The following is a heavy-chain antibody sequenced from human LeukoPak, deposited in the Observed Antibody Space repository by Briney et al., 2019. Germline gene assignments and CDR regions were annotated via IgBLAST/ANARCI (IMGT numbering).Heavy chain of an antibody. Sequence: GASVKVSCKASGGTFSSYAISWVRQAPGQGLEWMGGIIPIFGTANYAQKFQGRVTITADESTSTAYMELSSLRSEDTAVYYCAREQYQLLFPTYYFDYWGQGTLVTVSS. CDR1: GGTFSSYA. J-gene: IGHJ4*02. V-gene: IGHV1-69*13. CDR3: AREQYQLLFPTYYFDY. CDR2: IIPIFGTA. D-gene: IGHD2-2*01.